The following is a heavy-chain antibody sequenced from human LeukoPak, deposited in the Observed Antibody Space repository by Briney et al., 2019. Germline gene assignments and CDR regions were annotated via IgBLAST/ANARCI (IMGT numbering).Heavy chain of an antibody. CDR2: ISSSSSYI. Sequence: GGSLRLSCAASGFTFSRYSMNWVRQAPGKGLEWVSSISSSSSYIYYANSVKGRFTISRDNAKNSLYLQMNSLRAEDTAVYYCAELGITMIGGVWGKGTTVTISS. CDR3: AELGITMIGGV. V-gene: IGHV3-21*06. CDR1: GFTFSRYS. J-gene: IGHJ6*04. D-gene: IGHD3-10*02.